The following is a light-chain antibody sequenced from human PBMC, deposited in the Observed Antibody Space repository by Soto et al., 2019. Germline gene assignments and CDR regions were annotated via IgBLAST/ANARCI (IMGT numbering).Light chain of an antibody. CDR2: AAS. V-gene: IGKV1-39*01. CDR1: QTILTY. CDR3: QQSFSTTWT. J-gene: IGKJ1*01. Sequence: DIQMTQSPSSLSASVGDRVTITCRASQTILTYLNWYQQKPGKAPKLLIYAASSLQSGVPSRFSGGGSATDFTLTISSLQPEDFATYYCQQSFSTTWTFGHGTKLEIK.